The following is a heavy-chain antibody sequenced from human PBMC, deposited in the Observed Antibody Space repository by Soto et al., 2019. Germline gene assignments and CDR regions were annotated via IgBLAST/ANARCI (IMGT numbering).Heavy chain of an antibody. CDR3: ATQGLPNYYYCGMDV. Sequence: QVQLVQSGAEVKKPGSSVKVSCKASGGTFSSYAISWVRQAPGQGLEWMGGTIRIFGTANYAQKFQGRVTITEDESTRTAYMELSSLRSEDTAVYYCATQGLPNYYYCGMDVWGQGNTVTVSS. D-gene: IGHD5-18*01. CDR1: GGTFSSYA. J-gene: IGHJ6*02. CDR2: TIRIFGTA. V-gene: IGHV1-69*12.